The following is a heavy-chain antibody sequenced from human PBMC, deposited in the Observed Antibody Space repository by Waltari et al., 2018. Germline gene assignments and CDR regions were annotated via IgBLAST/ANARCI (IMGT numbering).Heavy chain of an antibody. CDR2: INPSGGST. D-gene: IGHD2-2*01. J-gene: IGHJ6*02. CDR1: GYTFTSYY. Sequence: QVQLVQSGAEVKKPGASVKVSCKASGYTFTSYYMHWVRQAPGQGLEWMGIINPSGGSTSDAQNFQGRVTMTRDTSTSTVYMELSSLRSEDTAVYYCARVPIIYCSSTSCYFSYYYYYGMDVWGQGTTVTVSS. CDR3: ARVPIIYCSSTSCYFSYYYYYGMDV. V-gene: IGHV1-46*01.